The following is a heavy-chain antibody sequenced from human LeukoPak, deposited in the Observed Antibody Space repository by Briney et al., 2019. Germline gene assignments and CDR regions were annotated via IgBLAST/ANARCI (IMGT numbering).Heavy chain of an antibody. Sequence: GGSLRLSCAASGFRFDSFYMGWIRQVPGKGLDYIALISASGAVPYYAESVKGRFTISRDNAKNSVSLQMNSLSADDTAVYYCARSLIVASEDYWGQGALVTVSS. D-gene: IGHD3-22*01. CDR3: ARSLIVASEDY. CDR1: GFRFDSFY. CDR2: ISASGAVP. V-gene: IGHV3-11*04. J-gene: IGHJ4*02.